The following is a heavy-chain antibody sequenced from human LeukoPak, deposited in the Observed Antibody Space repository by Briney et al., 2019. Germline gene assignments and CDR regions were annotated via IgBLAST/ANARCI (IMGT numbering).Heavy chain of an antibody. D-gene: IGHD3-10*01. CDR3: ARSGGYFNFDY. Sequence: SETLSLTCAVSGGSISSSNWWSWVRQPPGKGLEWIGEIYHSGSTNYNPSLKSRVTISVDKPKNQFSLKLSSVTAADTAVYYCARSGGYFNFDYWGQGTLVTVSS. CDR1: GGSISSSNW. J-gene: IGHJ4*02. CDR2: IYHSGST. V-gene: IGHV4-4*02.